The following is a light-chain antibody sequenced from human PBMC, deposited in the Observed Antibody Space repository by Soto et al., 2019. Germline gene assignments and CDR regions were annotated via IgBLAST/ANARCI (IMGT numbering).Light chain of an antibody. CDR1: QTIHSF. J-gene: IGKJ1*01. Sequence: DIQMTQSPSTLSASVGDRVTITCRASQTIHSFLAWYQQKAGKAPKLLIYDASNLESGVPSRFSGSGSGTEFTLTVSSLQPDDFATFYCQQFHSYWTVGQGTKVDSK. CDR3: QQFHSYWT. CDR2: DAS. V-gene: IGKV1-5*01.